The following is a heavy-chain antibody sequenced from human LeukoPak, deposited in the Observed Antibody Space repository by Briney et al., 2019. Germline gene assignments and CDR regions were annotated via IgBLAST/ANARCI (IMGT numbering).Heavy chain of an antibody. CDR3: ATSSNAPGNH. CDR1: GFTFNSYW. D-gene: IGHD2-2*01. J-gene: IGHJ5*02. CDR2: IKEDGSAQ. V-gene: IGHV3-7*01. Sequence: GRSLRLSCAASGFTFNSYWMSWVRQAPGKGLEWVANIKEDGSAQYYVDSVKGRFTISRDNAQSSLNLQMNSLRAEDTAVYYCATSSNAPGNHWGQGTLVTVSS.